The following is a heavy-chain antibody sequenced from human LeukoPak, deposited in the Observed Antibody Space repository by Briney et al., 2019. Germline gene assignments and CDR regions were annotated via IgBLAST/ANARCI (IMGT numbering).Heavy chain of an antibody. CDR2: IKQDGSEK. Sequence: PGGSLRLSCAASGFTFDDYIMHWVRQAPGKGLEWVANIKQDGSEKYYVDSVKGRFTISRDNAKNSLYLQMNSLRAEDTAVYYCARRLVGNDYWGQGTLVTVSS. V-gene: IGHV3-7*01. CDR3: ARRLVGNDY. CDR1: GFTFDDYI. D-gene: IGHD1-26*01. J-gene: IGHJ4*02.